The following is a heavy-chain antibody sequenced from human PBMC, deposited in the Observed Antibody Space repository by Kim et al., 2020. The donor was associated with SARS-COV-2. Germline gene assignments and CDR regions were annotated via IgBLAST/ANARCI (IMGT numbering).Heavy chain of an antibody. D-gene: IGHD3-9*01. CDR3: ARVDILTGYYPYYYYGMDV. CDR2: INHSGST. V-gene: IGHV4-34*01. CDR1: GGSSSGYY. J-gene: IGHJ6*02. Sequence: SETLSLTCAVYGGSSSGYYWSWIRQPPGKGLEWIGEINHSGSTNYNPSLKSRVTISVDTSKNQFSLKLSSVTAADTAVYYCARVDILTGYYPYYYYGMDVWGQGTTVTVSS.